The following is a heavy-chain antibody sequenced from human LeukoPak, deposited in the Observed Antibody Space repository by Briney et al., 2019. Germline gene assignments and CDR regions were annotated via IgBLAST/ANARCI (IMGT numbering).Heavy chain of an antibody. CDR3: SDGFDI. V-gene: IGHV3-9*01. CDR2: INFNSSSI. Sequence: GGSLRLSCAASGFTFDDFAMQWVRQAPGKGLEWVSGINFNSSSIGYADSVKGRFTISRDNAKDSLYLQMNSLRAEDTALYYCSDGFDIWGQGTMVTVSS. CDR1: GFTFDDFA. J-gene: IGHJ3*02.